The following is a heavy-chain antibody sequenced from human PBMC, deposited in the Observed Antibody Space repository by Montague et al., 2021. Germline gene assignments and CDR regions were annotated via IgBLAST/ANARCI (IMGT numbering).Heavy chain of an antibody. D-gene: IGHD6-13*01. V-gene: IGHV4-39*07. CDR1: GASITSNIYY. CDR3: ARVFSSWYVGWFDP. Sequence: SETLSLTCIVSGASITSNIYYCGWTRQSPGKGLEWIGSIYYSGNSFYQPSLKSRITMAVDTSKNQFSLKLSSVTAADTAIYYCARVFSSWYVGWFDPWGQGTLVTVSS. J-gene: IGHJ5*02. CDR2: IYYSGNS.